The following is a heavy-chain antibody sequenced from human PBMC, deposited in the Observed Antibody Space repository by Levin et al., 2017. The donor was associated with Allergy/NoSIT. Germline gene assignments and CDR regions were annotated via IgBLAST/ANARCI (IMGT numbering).Heavy chain of an antibody. CDR2: IKQDGSEK. Sequence: GESLKISCAASGFTFSSYWMSWVRQAPGKGLEWVANIKQDGSEKYYVDSVKGRFTISRDNAKNSLYLQMNSLRAEDTAVYYCASFGSSSSGGFDYWGQGTLVTVSS. CDR1: GFTFSSYW. V-gene: IGHV3-7*01. J-gene: IGHJ4*02. CDR3: ASFGSSSSGGFDY. D-gene: IGHD6-6*01.